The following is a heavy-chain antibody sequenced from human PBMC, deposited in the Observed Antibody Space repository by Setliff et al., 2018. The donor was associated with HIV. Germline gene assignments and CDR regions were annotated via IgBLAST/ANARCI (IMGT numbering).Heavy chain of an antibody. Sequence: SETLSLTCTVSGGSISSGSYYWSWIRQPAGKGLEWIGHIHTSGSTKYNPSLKSRVTISADTSKNLFSLNLSSVTAAETAVYYCARVGYHGSGRYSFDYWGQGTLVTVSS. CDR3: ARVGYHGSGRYSFDY. CDR1: GGSISSGSYY. D-gene: IGHD3-10*01. J-gene: IGHJ4*02. V-gene: IGHV4-61*09. CDR2: IHTSGST.